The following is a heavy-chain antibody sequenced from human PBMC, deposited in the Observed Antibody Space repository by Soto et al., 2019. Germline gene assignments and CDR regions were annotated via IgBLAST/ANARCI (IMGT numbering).Heavy chain of an antibody. J-gene: IGHJ4*02. Sequence: PGGSLRLSCAASGFSVSSNYMSWVRQAPGKGLEGVSVIYSDGNTYYADSVKGRFTASRDNSKNTLYLQMNSLRAEDTAVYYCATSPDRNYWGQGTLVTVSS. D-gene: IGHD4-17*01. CDR1: GFSVSSNY. V-gene: IGHV3-53*01. CDR2: IYSDGNT. CDR3: ATSPDRNY.